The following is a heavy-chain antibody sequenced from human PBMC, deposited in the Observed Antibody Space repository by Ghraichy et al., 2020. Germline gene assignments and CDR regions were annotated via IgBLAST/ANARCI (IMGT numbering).Heavy chain of an antibody. Sequence: GESLNISCAASGFTFSSYWMHWVRQAPGKGLVWVSRINSDGSSTSYADSVKGRFTISRDNAKNTLYLQMNSLRAEDTAVYYCARESVATPSFIDYWGQGTLVTVSS. J-gene: IGHJ4*02. CDR3: ARESVATPSFIDY. D-gene: IGHD5-12*01. V-gene: IGHV3-74*01. CDR1: GFTFSSYW. CDR2: INSDGSST.